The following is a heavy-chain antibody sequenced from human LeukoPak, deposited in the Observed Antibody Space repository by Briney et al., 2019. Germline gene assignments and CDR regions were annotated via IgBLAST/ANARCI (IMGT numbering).Heavy chain of an antibody. Sequence: GGSLRLSCAASGFTFSTSWMTWVRQAPGKELEWLGHINEDGTIKNYVDSVKGRFTTSRDNAKKSLFLQMLSLRADDTAVYYCARDSGYNAFDIWGRGTMVTVSS. CDR2: INEDGTIK. V-gene: IGHV3-7*01. D-gene: IGHD5-18*01. J-gene: IGHJ3*02. CDR1: GFTFSTSW. CDR3: ARDSGYNAFDI.